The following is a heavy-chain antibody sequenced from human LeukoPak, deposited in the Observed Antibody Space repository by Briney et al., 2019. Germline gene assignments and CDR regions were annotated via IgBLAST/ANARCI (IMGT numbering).Heavy chain of an antibody. CDR1: GGSISSGGYY. J-gene: IGHJ4*02. Sequence: SQTLSLTCTVSGGSISSGGYYWSWIRQPPGKGLEWIGYIYHSGSTYYNPSLKSRVTISVDRSKNQFSLKLSSVTAADTAVYYCARGIPAASDYWGQGTLVTVSS. CDR2: IYHSGST. CDR3: ARGIPAASDY. V-gene: IGHV4-30-2*01. D-gene: IGHD2-2*01.